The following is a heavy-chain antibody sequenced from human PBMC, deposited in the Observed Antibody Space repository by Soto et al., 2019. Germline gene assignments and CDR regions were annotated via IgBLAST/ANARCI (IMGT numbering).Heavy chain of an antibody. J-gene: IGHJ4*02. V-gene: IGHV1-18*01. CDR1: GYTFTSYG. CDR3: ARDQAHLGTPFYYGSGKTYFDY. Sequence: GASVKVSCKASGYTFTSYGISWVRQAPGQGLEWMGWISAYNGNTNYAQKLQGRVTMTTDTSTSTAYMELRSLRSDDTAVYYCARDQAHLGTPFYYGSGKTYFDYWGQGTLVTVSS. D-gene: IGHD3-10*01. CDR2: ISAYNGNT.